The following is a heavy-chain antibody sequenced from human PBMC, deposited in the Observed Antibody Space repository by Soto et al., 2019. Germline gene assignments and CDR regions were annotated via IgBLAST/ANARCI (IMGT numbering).Heavy chain of an antibody. CDR1: GYTFTSYD. V-gene: IGHV1-8*01. CDR2: MNPNSGNT. Sequence: QVQLVQSGAEVKKPGASVKVSCKASGYTFTSYDINWVRQATGQGLEWMGWMNPNSGNTGYAQKFQGRVTMTRNTSISTAYMELSSLRSEDTAVYYCARGPPSITIFGVVHYYMDVWGKGTTVTVSS. J-gene: IGHJ6*03. CDR3: ARGPPSITIFGVVHYYMDV. D-gene: IGHD3-3*01.